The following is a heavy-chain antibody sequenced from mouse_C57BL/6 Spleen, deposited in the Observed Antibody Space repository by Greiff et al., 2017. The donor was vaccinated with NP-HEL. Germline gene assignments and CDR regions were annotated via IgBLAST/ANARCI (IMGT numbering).Heavy chain of an antibody. CDR3: ARRYGYDVSFDY. J-gene: IGHJ2*01. D-gene: IGHD2-2*01. Sequence: VQLQQSGPELVKPGASVKLSCKASGYTFTSYDINWVKQRPGQGLEWIGWIHPRDGSTKYNEKFKGKATLTVDTSSSTAYMELHSLTSEDSAVYFCARRYGYDVSFDYWGQGTTLTVSS. V-gene: IGHV1-85*01. CDR1: GYTFTSYD. CDR2: IHPRDGST.